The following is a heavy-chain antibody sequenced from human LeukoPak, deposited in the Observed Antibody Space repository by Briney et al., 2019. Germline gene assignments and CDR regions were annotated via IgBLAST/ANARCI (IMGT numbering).Heavy chain of an antibody. CDR3: ARGTVAGRNAYYYYYYYMDV. J-gene: IGHJ6*03. CDR1: GFTFSNYA. CDR2: I. Sequence: GGSLRLSCAASGFTFSNYAMRWVRQAPGKGLEWVSGIKGRFTISRDNSKNSLYLQMNSLRAEDTAVYYCARGTVAGRNAYYYYYYYMDVWGKGTTVTISS. V-gene: IGHV3-23*01. D-gene: IGHD6-19*01.